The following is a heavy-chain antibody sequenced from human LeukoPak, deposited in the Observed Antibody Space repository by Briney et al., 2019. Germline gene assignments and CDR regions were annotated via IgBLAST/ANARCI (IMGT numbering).Heavy chain of an antibody. CDR2: IYYSGST. D-gene: IGHD6-25*01. Sequence: SQTLSLTCTVSGGSISSGGYYWSWIRQHPGKGLEWIGYIYYSGSTYYNPSLKSRVTISVDTSKNQFSLKLSSVTAADTAVYYCARHDEETAAGLTFDYWGQGTLVTVSS. V-gene: IGHV4-31*03. CDR3: ARHDEETAAGLTFDY. CDR1: GGSISSGGYY. J-gene: IGHJ4*02.